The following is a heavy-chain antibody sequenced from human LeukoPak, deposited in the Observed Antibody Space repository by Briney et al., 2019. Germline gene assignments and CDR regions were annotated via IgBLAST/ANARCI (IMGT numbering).Heavy chain of an antibody. Sequence: RTSVKVSCKASGYSFTGYYIHWVRQAPGQGLEWMGWINPNTGGTNYAQKFQGRVTMTRDTSISTAYMELSGLRSDGTAVYYCARGVRSSSFVYWGQGTLVTVSS. CDR1: GYSFTGYY. J-gene: IGHJ4*02. V-gene: IGHV1-2*02. CDR2: INPNTGGT. CDR3: ARGVRSSSFVY. D-gene: IGHD6-6*01.